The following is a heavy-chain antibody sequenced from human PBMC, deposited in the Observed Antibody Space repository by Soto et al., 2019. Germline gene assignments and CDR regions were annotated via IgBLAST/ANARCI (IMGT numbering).Heavy chain of an antibody. J-gene: IGHJ6*02. Sequence: QVQLVQSGAEVKKPGSSVKVSCKASGGTFSSYAISWVRQAPGQGLEWMGGIIPIFGTANYAQKFQGRVTITADESTSTAYMELSSLRSEDTAVYYCASSGGRNDNHTLYGMDVWGQGTTVTVSS. D-gene: IGHD1-1*01. CDR3: ASSGGRNDNHTLYGMDV. CDR2: IIPIFGTA. CDR1: GGTFSSYA. V-gene: IGHV1-69*12.